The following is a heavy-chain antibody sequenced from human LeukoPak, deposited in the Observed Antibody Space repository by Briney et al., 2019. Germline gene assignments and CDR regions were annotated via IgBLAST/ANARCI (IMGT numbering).Heavy chain of an antibody. Sequence: SETLSLTCAVSGASISSYYWSWIRQPPGKGLEWIGYSYYSGSSDYNPSLKSRVTISVDTSKNQFSLILSSVTAADTAVYYCARGGNRFDPWGQGTVVTVSS. CDR3: ARGGNRFDP. CDR1: GASISSYY. J-gene: IGHJ5*02. D-gene: IGHD1-26*01. V-gene: IGHV4-59*01. CDR2: SYYSGSS.